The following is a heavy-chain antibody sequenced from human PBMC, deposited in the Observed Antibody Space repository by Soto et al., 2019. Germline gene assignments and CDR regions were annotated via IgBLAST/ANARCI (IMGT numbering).Heavy chain of an antibody. CDR3: ARGENYYDSSGYYDAFDI. V-gene: IGHV4-4*02. CDR1: GGSISSSNW. Sequence: SETLSLTCAVSGGSISSSNWWSWVRTPPGKGLEWIGEIYHSGSTNYNPSLKSRVTISVDKSKNQFSLKLSSVTAADTAVYYCARGENYYDSSGYYDAFDIWGQGTMVTVSS. J-gene: IGHJ3*02. D-gene: IGHD3-22*01. CDR2: IYHSGST.